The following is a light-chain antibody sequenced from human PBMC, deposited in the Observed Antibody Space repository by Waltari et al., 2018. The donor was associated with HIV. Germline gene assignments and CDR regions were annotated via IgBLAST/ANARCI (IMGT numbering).Light chain of an antibody. V-gene: IGLV1-47*01. CDR3: AVWDDSLTGHVV. CDR2: RNN. CDR1: RSNIGSNF. Sequence: QSVLTQPPSASGTPGQRVTISCSGSRSNIGSNFVYWYQQLPGMAPKLLIYRNNHQPSGVPDRFSGSKSGTSASLAISGLRSEDGADYYCAVWDDSLTGHVVFGGGTKLTVL. J-gene: IGLJ2*01.